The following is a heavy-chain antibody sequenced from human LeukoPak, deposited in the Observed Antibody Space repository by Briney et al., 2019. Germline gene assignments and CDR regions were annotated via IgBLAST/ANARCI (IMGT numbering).Heavy chain of an antibody. CDR1: GFTFSSYD. D-gene: IGHD6-13*01. J-gene: IGHJ4*02. CDR2: ILSDGNDK. CDR3: AKDRTSTWSWDY. Sequence: GGSLRLSCAASGFTFSSYDMHWVRQAPGRGLEWVAIILSDGNDKYYADSVKGRFTISTDNSKDTLDLQMNSLRAEDTAVYYCAKDRTSTWSWDYWGQGTLVIVS. V-gene: IGHV3-30*18.